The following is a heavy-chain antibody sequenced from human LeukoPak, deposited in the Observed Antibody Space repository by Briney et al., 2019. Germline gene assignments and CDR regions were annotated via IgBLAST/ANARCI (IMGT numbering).Heavy chain of an antibody. J-gene: IGHJ4*02. V-gene: IGHV4-34*01. D-gene: IGHD4-17*01. CDR1: GGSFSGYY. CDR2: INHSGNA. Sequence: SETLSLTCAVSGGSFSGYYWTWVRQPPGKGLEWIGEINHSGNANYNPYPKSRVTISLDMSEKHFSLKMTSVTAVDTVVYYCARGQGTVTTHWGQGTLVTVSS. CDR3: ARGQGTVTTH.